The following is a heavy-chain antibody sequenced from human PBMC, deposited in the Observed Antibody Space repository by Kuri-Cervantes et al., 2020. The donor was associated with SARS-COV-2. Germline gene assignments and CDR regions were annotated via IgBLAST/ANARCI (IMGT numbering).Heavy chain of an antibody. CDR3: ARGKADIVVVPAAIGGYYYYYYGMDV. J-gene: IGHJ6*02. Sequence: SETLSLTCAVYGGSFSGYYWSWIRQPPGKGLEWIGEINHSGSTNYNPSLKSRVTISVDTSKNQFSLKLSSVTAADTAVYYCARGKADIVVVPAAIGGYYYYYYGMDVWGQGTTVTVSS. V-gene: IGHV4-34*01. CDR2: INHSGST. D-gene: IGHD2-2*02. CDR1: GGSFSGYY.